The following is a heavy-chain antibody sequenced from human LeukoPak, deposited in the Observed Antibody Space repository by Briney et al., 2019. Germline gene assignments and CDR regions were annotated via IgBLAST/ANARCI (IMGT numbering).Heavy chain of an antibody. CDR3: AVRSGNWNYGWFDP. Sequence: SETLSLTCAVYGGSFSGYYWSWIRQPPGKGLEWIGEINHSGSTNYNPSLKSRVTISVDTSKNQFSLKLSSVTAADTAVYYCAVRSGNWNYGWFDPWGQGTLVTVSS. J-gene: IGHJ5*02. CDR1: GGSFSGYY. D-gene: IGHD1-7*01. V-gene: IGHV4-34*01. CDR2: INHSGST.